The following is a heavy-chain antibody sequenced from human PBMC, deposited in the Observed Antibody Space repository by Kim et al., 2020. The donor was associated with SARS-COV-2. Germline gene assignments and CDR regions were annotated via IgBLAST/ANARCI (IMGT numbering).Heavy chain of an antibody. D-gene: IGHD3-10*01. Sequence: SETLSLTCTVSGGSISSSSYYWGWIRQPPGKGLEWIGSIYYSGSTYYNPSLKSRVTISVDTSKNQFSLKLSSVTAADTAVYYCARHYGGVSWFGENYFDYWGQGTLVTVSS. V-gene: IGHV4-39*01. CDR3: ARHYGGVSWFGENYFDY. CDR1: GGSISSSSYY. J-gene: IGHJ4*02. CDR2: IYYSGST.